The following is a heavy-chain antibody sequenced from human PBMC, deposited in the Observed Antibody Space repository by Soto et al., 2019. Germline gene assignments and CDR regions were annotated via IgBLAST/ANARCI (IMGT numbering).Heavy chain of an antibody. CDR1: GYTITTHG. Sequence: ASVKVSCKTSGYTITTHGINWVRQAPGQGLEWMGWISGHDGQTNYAEMLRGRVTVTTDTSTSTAYMELWSLRSDDTAVYYCAGGLGVPAAIGHWDQGTLVTVSS. D-gene: IGHD2-2*01. V-gene: IGHV1-18*01. CDR3: AGGLGVPAAIGH. J-gene: IGHJ4*02. CDR2: ISGHDGQT.